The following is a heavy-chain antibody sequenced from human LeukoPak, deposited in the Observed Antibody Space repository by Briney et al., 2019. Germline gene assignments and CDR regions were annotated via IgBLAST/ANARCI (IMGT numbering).Heavy chain of an antibody. Sequence: ASVKVSCKASGYTFTGYYMHRVRQAPGQGLEWVGWINPNSGGTNYAQKFQGRVTMTRDTSISTAYMELSRLRSDETAVYYCARDYDFWSGQRWFDPWGQGTLVTVSS. V-gene: IGHV1-2*02. CDR3: ARDYDFWSGQRWFDP. J-gene: IGHJ5*02. CDR1: GYTFTGYY. D-gene: IGHD3-3*01. CDR2: INPNSGGT.